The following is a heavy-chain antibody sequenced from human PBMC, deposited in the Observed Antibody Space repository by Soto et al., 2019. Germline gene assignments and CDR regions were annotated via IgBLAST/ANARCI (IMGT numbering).Heavy chain of an antibody. CDR3: ARGLAARPVLAFDI. J-gene: IGHJ3*02. D-gene: IGHD6-6*01. CDR2: IYWRGDE. CDR1: GFSLSTSGVG. V-gene: IGHV2-5*01. Sequence: QGTLKASGPTLVKPTQTLTLTCSFPGFSLSTSGVGVGWIRQPPGQALEWLAHIYWRGDEHYRPTLKSRLSITKDTSKNQVVLTMTYMDPVDTATYYCARGLAARPVLAFDIWGQGTMVTVSS.